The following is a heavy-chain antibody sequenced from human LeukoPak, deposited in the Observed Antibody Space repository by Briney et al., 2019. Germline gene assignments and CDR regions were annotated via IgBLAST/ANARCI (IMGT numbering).Heavy chain of an antibody. D-gene: IGHD4-17*01. V-gene: IGHV3-30*02. CDR3: AKAGYGDYSGFDY. CDR2: IRYDGSNK. CDR1: GFTFSNYG. J-gene: IGHJ4*02. Sequence: GGSLRLSCAASGFTFSNYGMHWVRQAPGKGLEWVAFIRYDGSNKYYADSVKGRFTISRDNSKNTLYLQMNSLRAEDTAVYYCAKAGYGDYSGFDYWGQGTLVTVSP.